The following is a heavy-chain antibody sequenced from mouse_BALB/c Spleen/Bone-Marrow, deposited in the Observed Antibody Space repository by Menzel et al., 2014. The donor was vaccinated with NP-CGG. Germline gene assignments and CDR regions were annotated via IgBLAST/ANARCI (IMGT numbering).Heavy chain of an antibody. CDR1: GYTFXSYW. V-gene: IGHV1S22*01. CDR2: IYPGSGST. Sequence: LQQSGSELARPGASVKLSCKASGYTFXSYWMHWVKQRPGQGLEWIGNIYPGSGSTNYDEKFKSKATLTVDTSSSTSYMQLSNLTSEDSAIYYCASLRLPYWGQGTLVTVSA. J-gene: IGHJ3*01. CDR3: ASLRLPY. D-gene: IGHD1-2*01.